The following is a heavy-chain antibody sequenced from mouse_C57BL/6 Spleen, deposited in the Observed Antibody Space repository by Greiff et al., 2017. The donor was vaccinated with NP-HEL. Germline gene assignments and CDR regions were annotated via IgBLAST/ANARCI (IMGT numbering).Heavy chain of an antibody. CDR1: GFTFSSYG. CDR2: ISSGGSYT. J-gene: IGHJ3*01. Sequence: EVQLQQSGGDLVKPGGSLKLSCAASGFTFSSYGMSWVRQTPDKRLEWVATISSGGSYTYYPDSVKGRFTISRDNAKNTLYLQMSSLKSEDTAMYYCARHERDSSGPFAYWGQGTLVTVSA. CDR3: ARHERDSSGPFAY. V-gene: IGHV5-6*01. D-gene: IGHD3-2*02.